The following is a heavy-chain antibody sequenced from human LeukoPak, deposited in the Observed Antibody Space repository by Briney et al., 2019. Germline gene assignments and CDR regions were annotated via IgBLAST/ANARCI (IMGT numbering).Heavy chain of an antibody. Sequence: PSETLSLTCAVYGGSFSGYYWSWIRQPPGKGPEWIGEINHSGSTNYNPSLKSRVTISVDTSKNQFSLKLSSVTAADTAVYYCARENTIFGVVSPFDYWGQGTLVTVSS. CDR2: INHSGST. D-gene: IGHD3-3*01. J-gene: IGHJ4*02. CDR1: GGSFSGYY. CDR3: ARENTIFGVVSPFDY. V-gene: IGHV4-34*01.